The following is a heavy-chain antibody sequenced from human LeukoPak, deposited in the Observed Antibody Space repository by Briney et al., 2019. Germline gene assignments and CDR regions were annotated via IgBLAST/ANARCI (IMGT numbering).Heavy chain of an antibody. Sequence: GSLRLSCAASGFTFSSYEMNWVRQAPGKGLEWVSYISSSGSTIYYADSVKGRFTISRDNAKNSLHLQMNSLRAEDTAVYYCARDPEGYSSSWTTGYWGQGTLVTVSS. D-gene: IGHD6-13*01. CDR3: ARDPEGYSSSWTTGY. CDR2: ISSSGSTI. J-gene: IGHJ4*02. CDR1: GFTFSSYE. V-gene: IGHV3-48*03.